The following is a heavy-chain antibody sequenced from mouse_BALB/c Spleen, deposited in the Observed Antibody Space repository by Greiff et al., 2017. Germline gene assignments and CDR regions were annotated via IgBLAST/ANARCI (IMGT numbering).Heavy chain of an antibody. CDR2: INSNGGST. J-gene: IGHJ2*01. D-gene: IGHD2-14*01. CDR3: ARDYRYFDD. V-gene: IGHV5-6-3*01. CDR1: GFTFSSYG. Sequence: VLLQQSGGGLVQPGGSLKLSCAASGFTFSSYGMPWVRQTPDKRLELVATINSNGGSTYYPDSVKGRFTISRDNAKNTLYLQMSSLKSEDTAMYYCARDYRYFDDWGQGTTLTVSA.